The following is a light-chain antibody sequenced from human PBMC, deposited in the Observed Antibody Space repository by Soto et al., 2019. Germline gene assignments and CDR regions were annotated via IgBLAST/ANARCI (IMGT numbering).Light chain of an antibody. Sequence: DIQMTQSPSSVSASVGDRVTITCRASQGVSTWLAWYLQRPGKAPKLLIYAASSLQSGVPSRFSGRGSATDFTLSISSLQPEDFATYFCQQSYNMPVTFGQGTKVE. CDR1: QGVSTW. CDR3: QQSYNMPVT. J-gene: IGKJ2*01. V-gene: IGKV1-12*01. CDR2: AAS.